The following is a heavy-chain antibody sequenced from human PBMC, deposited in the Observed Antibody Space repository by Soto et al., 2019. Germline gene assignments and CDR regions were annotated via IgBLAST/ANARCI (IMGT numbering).Heavy chain of an antibody. D-gene: IGHD4-17*01. CDR3: ASLYGDSEWAGYYGMDV. J-gene: IGHJ6*02. Sequence: SETLSLTCTVSGGSISSGDYYWSWIRQPPGKGLEWIGYIYYSGSTYYNPSLKSRVTISVDTSKNQFSLKLSSVTAADTAVYYCASLYGDSEWAGYYGMDVWGQGTTVTVSS. CDR2: IYYSGST. CDR1: GGSISSGDYY. V-gene: IGHV4-30-4*01.